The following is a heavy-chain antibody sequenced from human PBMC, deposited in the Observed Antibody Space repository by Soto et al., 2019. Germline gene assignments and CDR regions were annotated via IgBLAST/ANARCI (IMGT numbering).Heavy chain of an antibody. D-gene: IGHD3-16*01. J-gene: IGHJ4*02. CDR3: ASQSIIHPSYTDY. CDR2: IYYSGST. CDR1: GGSISSGDYY. V-gene: IGHV4-30-4*01. Sequence: SETLSLTCTVSGGSISSGDYYWSWIRQPPGKGPEWIGYIYYSGSTYYNPSLKSRVTISVDTSKNQFSLKLSSVTAADTAVYYCASQSIIHPSYTDYWGQGALVTVSS.